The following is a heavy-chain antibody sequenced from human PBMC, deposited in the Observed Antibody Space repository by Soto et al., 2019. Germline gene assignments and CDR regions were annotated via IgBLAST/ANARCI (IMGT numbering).Heavy chain of an antibody. CDR1: GYPVTAYY. CDR2: NNPATGAA. Sequence: QLHLVQSGAVVKKPGASVTVSCSASGYPVTAYYMHWVRQAPGRGLEWMGGNNPATGAAKYTQTFQGRATMTRDTSTSTVLMELSGLTSADAALFYCARGGGVGVAGSAAFDMWGQGTLVTVSS. J-gene: IGHJ3*02. D-gene: IGHD3-3*01. V-gene: IGHV1-2*02. CDR3: ARGGGVGVAGSAAFDM.